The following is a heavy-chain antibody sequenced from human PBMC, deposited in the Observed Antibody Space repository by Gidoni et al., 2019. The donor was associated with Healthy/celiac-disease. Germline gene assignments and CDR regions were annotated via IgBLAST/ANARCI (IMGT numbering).Heavy chain of an antibody. J-gene: IGHJ4*02. V-gene: IGHV1-2*04. Sequence: QVQLVQSGAEVKKPGAPVKVSCKASGYTFTGYYMHWVRQAPGQWLELMGWFNPNSGGTNYAQKFQGWVTMTRDTSISTAYVGLSRLRSDDTSVYYCAREWPLHYYGSGSADYWGQGTLVTVSS. CDR3: AREWPLHYYGSGSADY. D-gene: IGHD3-10*01. CDR2: FNPNSGGT. CDR1: GYTFTGYY.